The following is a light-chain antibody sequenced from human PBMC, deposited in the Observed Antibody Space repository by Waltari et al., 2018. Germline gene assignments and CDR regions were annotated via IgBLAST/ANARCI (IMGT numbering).Light chain of an antibody. V-gene: IGLV1-51*02. CDR3: GTWDSSLSGAV. J-gene: IGLJ7*01. CDR1: SSNVGKHY. Sequence: QSVLTHPPSASAAPGQRVTISCSGGSSNVGKHYVSWYRQLPGTAPHLLIFEDSERPSGIPGRFSGSKSGTSATLDITGLQSGDEADYYCGTWDSSLSGAVFGGGTHLTVL. CDR2: EDS.